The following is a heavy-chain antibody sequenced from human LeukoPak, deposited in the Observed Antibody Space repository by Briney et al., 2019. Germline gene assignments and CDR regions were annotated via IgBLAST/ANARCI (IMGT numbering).Heavy chain of an antibody. Sequence: PSETLSLTCTVSGGFISNSSYYWGWIRQPPGKGLEWIGSVYYSGTTYYNPSLKSRVTISVDTSKSQFSLKLSSVTAADTAVYYCSRDHYDSSGYLCGWGQGTLVTVSS. CDR1: GGFISNSSYY. CDR2: VYYSGTT. CDR3: SRDHYDSSGYLCG. D-gene: IGHD3-22*01. J-gene: IGHJ4*02. V-gene: IGHV4-39*07.